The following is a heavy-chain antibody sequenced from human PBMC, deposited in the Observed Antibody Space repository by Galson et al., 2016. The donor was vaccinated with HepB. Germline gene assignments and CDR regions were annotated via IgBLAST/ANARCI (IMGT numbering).Heavy chain of an antibody. CDR2: ISFDASYK. CDR3: AKTTAMVAYYYYGMDV. D-gene: IGHD5-18*01. Sequence: SLRLSCAASGFTLSSYGMHWVRQAPGTGLEWVAVISFDASYKYYADSVKGRFTISRDNSKNTIYLQMSSLRAEDTAVYYCAKTTAMVAYYYYGMDVWGKGTTVTVSS. J-gene: IGHJ6*04. V-gene: IGHV3-30*18. CDR1: GFTLSSYG.